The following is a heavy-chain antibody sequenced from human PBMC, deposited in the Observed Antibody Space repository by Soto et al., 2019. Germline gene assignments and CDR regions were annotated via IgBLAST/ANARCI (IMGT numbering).Heavy chain of an antibody. D-gene: IGHD2-15*01. J-gene: IGHJ6*02. Sequence: QEQLVESGGGAVQPGRSLRLSRAASGFTFSSYAMHWVRQAPGKGLEWMALISYDGNNKYYADSVKGRFTISRDNSKNTLYLQMNSLRAEDTAVYYCAKEPWMGGSFLYGMDVWGQGTTVTVTS. CDR2: ISYDGNNK. CDR3: AKEPWMGGSFLYGMDV. V-gene: IGHV3-30*18. CDR1: GFTFSSYA.